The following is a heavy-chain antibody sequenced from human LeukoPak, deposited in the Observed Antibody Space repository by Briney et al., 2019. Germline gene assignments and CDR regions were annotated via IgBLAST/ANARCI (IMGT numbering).Heavy chain of an antibody. CDR1: GYSISSGHY. D-gene: IGHD5-24*01. CDR2: FSHSGST. CDR3: AREAGYNEIGFFDY. J-gene: IGHJ4*02. Sequence: PSETLSLTCIVSGYSISSGHYWGWIRQPPGKGLEWIGSFSHSGSTYYNPSLKSRVTISVDTSKNQFSLNVNSVTAADTAVYYCAREAGYNEIGFFDYWGQGTLVTVSS. V-gene: IGHV4-38-2*02.